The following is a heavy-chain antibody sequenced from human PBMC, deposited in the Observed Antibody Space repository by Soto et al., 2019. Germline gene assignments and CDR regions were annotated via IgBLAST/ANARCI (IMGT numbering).Heavy chain of an antibody. CDR2: ISGSGGST. CDR1: GFTFSSYA. D-gene: IGHD2-2*01. Sequence: GGSLRLSCAASGFTFSSYAMSWVRQAPGKGLEWVSAISGSGGSTYYADSVKGRFTISRDNSKNTLYLQMNSLRAEDTAVYYCAKGAVPAKEYYYYYMDVWGKGTTVTVSS. V-gene: IGHV3-23*01. J-gene: IGHJ6*03. CDR3: AKGAVPAKEYYYYYMDV.